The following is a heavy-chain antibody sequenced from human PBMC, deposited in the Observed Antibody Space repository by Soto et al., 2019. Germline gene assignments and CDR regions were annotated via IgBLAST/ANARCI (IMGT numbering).Heavy chain of an antibody. CDR1: GFTFGDYY. CDR2: IGDSGGAM. Sequence: PGGSLRLSCAASGFTFGDYYMIWIRQARGKGLDWVEYIGDSGGAMYYEDSVKGRFTISRDNAKNSLYLEMNSLRVEDTTVYYCAREGASGSHLLGGIDYWGQGILVTVSS. J-gene: IGHJ4*02. V-gene: IGHV3-11*01. CDR3: AREGASGSHLLGGIDY. D-gene: IGHD3-16*01.